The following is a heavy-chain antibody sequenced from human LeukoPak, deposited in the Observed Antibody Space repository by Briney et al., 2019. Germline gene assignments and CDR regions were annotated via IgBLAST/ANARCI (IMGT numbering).Heavy chain of an antibody. CDR3: ARSYEYVWGSYRPLAFDI. CDR1: GGSISSYY. J-gene: IGHJ3*02. CDR2: IYYSGST. Sequence: SETLSLTCTVSGGSISSYYWNWIRQPPGRGLEWIGYIYYSGSTNYNPSLKSRVTISVDTSKNQFSLKLSSVTAADTAVYYCARSYEYVWGSYRPLAFDIWGQGTMVTVSS. V-gene: IGHV4-59*08. D-gene: IGHD3-16*02.